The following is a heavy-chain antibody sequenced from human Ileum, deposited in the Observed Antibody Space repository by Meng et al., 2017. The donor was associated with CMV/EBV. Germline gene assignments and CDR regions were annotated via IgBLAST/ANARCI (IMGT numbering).Heavy chain of an antibody. Sequence: ASVKVSCKASGYTFSTYGISWVRQAPGQGLEWMGWISAHNGNTNDAQKFQDRVTMTTDTSTSTVYMELRSLRSDDTAMYYCTRDSTQWLRVAHEAFNVWGQGTTVTVSS. D-gene: IGHD5-12*01. CDR2: ISAHNGNT. V-gene: IGHV1-18*01. CDR1: GYTFSTYG. CDR3: TRDSTQWLRVAHEAFNV. J-gene: IGHJ6*02.